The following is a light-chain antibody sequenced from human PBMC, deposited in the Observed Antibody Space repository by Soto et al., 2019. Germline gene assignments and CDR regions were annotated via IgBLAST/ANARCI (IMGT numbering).Light chain of an antibody. J-gene: IGKJ1*01. CDR1: QSVSSY. V-gene: IGKV3-11*01. CDR3: QQRRYWPVT. CDR2: DAS. Sequence: EIVLTQSPAILSMSPGERATLSCRASQSVSSYFAWYQQNPGQAPRLLIYDASNRATGVPARFSGSGSGTDFTLTISSLEPEDFAVYYCQQRRYWPVTFGQGTKVDIK.